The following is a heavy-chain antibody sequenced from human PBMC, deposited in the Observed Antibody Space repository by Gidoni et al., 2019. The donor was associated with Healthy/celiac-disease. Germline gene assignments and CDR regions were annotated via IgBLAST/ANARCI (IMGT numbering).Heavy chain of an antibody. CDR2: ISGSGGRT. D-gene: IGHD2-15*01. V-gene: IGHV3-23*04. CDR3: AKARYCSGGSCLLYFDY. J-gene: IGHJ4*02. CDR1: GFPFSSYA. Sequence: EVQLVESGGGLVQPGGSLRLSCAASGFPFSSYAMSWVRQAPGKGLEWVSAISGSGGRTYYADAVKGRFTISRDNSKNTLYLQMNSLRAEDTAVYYCAKARYCSGGSCLLYFDYWGQGTLVTVSS.